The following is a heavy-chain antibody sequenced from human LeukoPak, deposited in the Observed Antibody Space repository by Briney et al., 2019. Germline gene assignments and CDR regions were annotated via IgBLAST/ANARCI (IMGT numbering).Heavy chain of an antibody. CDR3: SLGVYYRSGRLPHY. D-gene: IGHD3-10*01. V-gene: IGHV1-18*01. Sequence: ASVTVSCKACGYSFPSFCFNCVGQAPGQGLEWMGWISAYNGDTNYAQNLQGRVTMTTDTSTSTAYMDLRSLTSDDTAVYYCSLGVYYRSGRLPHYWGQGNLVTVSS. CDR1: GYSFPSFC. J-gene: IGHJ4*02. CDR2: ISAYNGDT.